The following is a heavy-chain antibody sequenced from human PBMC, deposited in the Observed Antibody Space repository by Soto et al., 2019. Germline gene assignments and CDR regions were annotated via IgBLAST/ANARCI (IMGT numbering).Heavy chain of an antibody. CDR2: IYWDDDE. V-gene: IGHV2-5*02. D-gene: IGHD3-3*01. CDR1: GFSLTTDGEG. J-gene: IGHJ4*02. CDR3: AGSLKLITKDAQVGDFDY. Sequence: QITLKESGPTLVKSTQTLTLTCSFSGFSLTTDGEGVGWVRQSPGEALEWLALIYWDDDERYSPSLKTRITINKDISRNQMVVVITNIEPMDTGTYVCAGSLKLITKDAQVGDFDYWGQGT.